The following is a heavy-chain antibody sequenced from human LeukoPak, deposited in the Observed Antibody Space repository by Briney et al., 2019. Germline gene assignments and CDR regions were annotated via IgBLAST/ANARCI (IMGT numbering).Heavy chain of an antibody. CDR3: ASGTMEPPFFDY. CDR1: GGTFSSYA. J-gene: IGHJ4*02. Sequence: SVEVSCKASGGTFSSYAIIWVRQAPGQGLEWMGGIIPIFGTANYAQKFQGRVTITTDQSTSTAYMELSSLRSEDTAVYYCASGTMEPPFFDYWGQGTLVTVSS. V-gene: IGHV1-69*05. CDR2: IIPIFGTA. D-gene: IGHD4/OR15-4a*01.